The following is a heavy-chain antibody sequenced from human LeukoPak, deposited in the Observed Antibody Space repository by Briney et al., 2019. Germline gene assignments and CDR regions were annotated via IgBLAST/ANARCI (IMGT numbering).Heavy chain of an antibody. J-gene: IGHJ3*02. CDR3: ARDQSGGIYRYTFDI. Sequence: SETLSLTCTVSGGSISIYYWRWIRQPPGKGREGIGYINYSGSTNYNPSLKSRVTISVDTSENQFSLRLTSVTAADTAVYYCARDQSGGIYRYTFDIWGQGTKVTVSS. CDR1: GGSISIYY. V-gene: IGHV4-59*01. CDR2: INYSGST. D-gene: IGHD2-15*01.